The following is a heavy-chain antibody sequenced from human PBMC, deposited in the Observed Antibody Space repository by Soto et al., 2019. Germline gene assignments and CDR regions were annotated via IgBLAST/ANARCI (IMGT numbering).Heavy chain of an antibody. V-gene: IGHV5-51*01. CDR2: IYPRDSDT. Sequence: PGESLKISCQVSGYRFTTFWIGWVRQMPGKGLEWVGLIYPRDSDTRYSPSFQGQVTISVDKSINSLYLQMNSLRAEDTAVYYCAKVSPHSTTQPPGHWGQGTLVTVSS. J-gene: IGHJ4*02. CDR1: GYRFTTFW. CDR3: AKVSPHSTTQPPGH. D-gene: IGHD2-2*01.